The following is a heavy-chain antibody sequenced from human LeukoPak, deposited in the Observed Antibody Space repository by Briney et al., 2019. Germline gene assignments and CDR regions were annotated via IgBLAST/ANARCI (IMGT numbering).Heavy chain of an antibody. CDR2: ISGSGDTT. D-gene: IGHD2-2*01. Sequence: GGSLRLSCAASGFTFSSYAMNWVRQAPGKGLEWVSFISGSGDTTYYADSVKGRFTISRDNSKNTLYLQMKSLRAEDTAVYYCAKGRFTSSTFDYWGQGTLVTVSS. J-gene: IGHJ4*02. CDR3: AKGRFTSSTFDY. CDR1: GFTFSSYA. V-gene: IGHV3-23*01.